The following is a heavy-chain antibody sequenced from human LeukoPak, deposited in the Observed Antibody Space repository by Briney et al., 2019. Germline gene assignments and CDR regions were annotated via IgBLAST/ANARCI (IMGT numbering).Heavy chain of an antibody. V-gene: IGHV3-7*01. CDR1: GFTFSSYA. CDR2: IKQDGSEK. D-gene: IGHD3-3*01. J-gene: IGHJ4*02. Sequence: PGGSLRLSCAASGFTFSSYAMHWVRQAPGKGLEWVANIKQDGSEKYYVGSVKGRFTISRDNAKNSLYLQMNSLRAEDTAVYYCARVFTIFGVVRGYFDYWGQGTLVTVSS. CDR3: ARVFTIFGVVRGYFDY.